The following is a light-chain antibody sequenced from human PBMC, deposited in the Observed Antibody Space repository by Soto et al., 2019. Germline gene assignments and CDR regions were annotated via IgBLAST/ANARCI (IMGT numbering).Light chain of an antibody. CDR3: QQYYSFIT. Sequence: AIQMTQSPSSLSASVGDRVTITCRASQGIRNDLGWYQQKPGKAPKLLIYDASSLESGVPSRFSGSGSGTDFTLTISCLQSEDFATYYCQQYYSFITFGQGTRLEIK. CDR2: DAS. J-gene: IGKJ5*01. V-gene: IGKV1-13*02. CDR1: QGIRND.